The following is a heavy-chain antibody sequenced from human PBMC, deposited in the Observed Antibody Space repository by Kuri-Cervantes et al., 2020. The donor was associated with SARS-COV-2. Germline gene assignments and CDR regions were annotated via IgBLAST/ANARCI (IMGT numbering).Heavy chain of an antibody. CDR2: ISGSGGST. Sequence: GGSLRLSCAASGFTFSSYAMSRVRQAPGEGLEWVSAISGSGGSTYYADSVKGRFTISRDNSKNTLYLQMNSLRAEDTAVYYCAKDQGDFWSGSPPGYYGLDVWAQGTRSPSP. V-gene: IGHV3-23*01. CDR1: GFTFSSYA. J-gene: IGHJ6*02. D-gene: IGHD3-3*01. CDR3: AKDQGDFWSGSPPGYYGLDV.